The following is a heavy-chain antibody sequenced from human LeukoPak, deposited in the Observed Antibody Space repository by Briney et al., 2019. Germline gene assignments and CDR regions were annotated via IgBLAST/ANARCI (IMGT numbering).Heavy chain of an antibody. CDR1: GYTFTGYY. V-gene: IGHV1-2*02. Sequence: GASVKVSCKASGYTFTGYYMHWVRQAPGQGLEWMGWINPNSGGTNYAQKFQGRVTMTRDTSISTAYMELSRLRSDDTAVYYCARASLRSFDSEDYFDYWGQGTLVTVSS. D-gene: IGHD3-9*01. CDR3: ARASLRSFDSEDYFDY. CDR2: INPNSGGT. J-gene: IGHJ4*02.